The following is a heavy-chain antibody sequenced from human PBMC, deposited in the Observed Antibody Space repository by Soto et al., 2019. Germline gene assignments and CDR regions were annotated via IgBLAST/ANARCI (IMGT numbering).Heavy chain of an antibody. V-gene: IGHV4-59*01. Sequence: SETLSLTCTVSGGSISSYYWSWIRQPPGKGLEWIGYIYYSGITNYNPSLKSRVTISVDSSKSQFSLNLSSVTAADTAIYYCGXXXMXFDYWGQGALVTXSS. CDR1: GGSISSYY. CDR3: GXXXMXFDY. J-gene: IGHJ4*02. CDR2: IYYSGIT.